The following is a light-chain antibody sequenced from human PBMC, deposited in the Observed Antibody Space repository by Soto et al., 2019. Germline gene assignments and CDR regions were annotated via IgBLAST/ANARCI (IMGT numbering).Light chain of an antibody. CDR2: EVS. Sequence: QSVLTQPASVSASPGQSITISCSGTSSDIGTYNFVSWYQQHPGKAPKLMIFEVSNRPSWVSNRFSGSKSGNTASLTVSALQAEDEADYYCSSYTSSNTWVFGGGTKVTVL. J-gene: IGLJ3*02. V-gene: IGLV2-14*01. CDR3: SSYTSSNTWV. CDR1: SSDIGTYNF.